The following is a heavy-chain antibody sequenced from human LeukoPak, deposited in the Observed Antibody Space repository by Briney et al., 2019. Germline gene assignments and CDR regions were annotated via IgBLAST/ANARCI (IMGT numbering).Heavy chain of an antibody. J-gene: IGHJ4*02. CDR2: ISGSGGST. CDR1: GFTFSSYA. V-gene: IGHV3-23*01. Sequence: GGSLRLSCAASGFTFSSYAMSWVRQAPGKGLEWVSAISGSGGSTYYADSVKGRFTISRDNSKNTLYLQMNSLRAEDTAVYYCAKPRKMSLVENYFDYWGQGTLVTVSS. D-gene: IGHD1-14*01. CDR3: AKPRKMSLVENYFDY.